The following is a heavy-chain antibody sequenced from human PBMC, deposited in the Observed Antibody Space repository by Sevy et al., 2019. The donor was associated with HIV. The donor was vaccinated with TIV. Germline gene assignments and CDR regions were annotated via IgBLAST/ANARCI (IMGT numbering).Heavy chain of an antibody. V-gene: IGHV3-21*01. CDR3: ARAGQAGMDV. J-gene: IGHJ6*02. CDR2: ISSSSSYI. CDR1: GFTFSSYS. Sequence: GGSLRLSCAASGFTFSSYSMNWVRQAPGKGLEWVSSISSSSSYIYYADSVKGRFTISRDNAKNSLYRQMNSLRAEDTAVYYCARAGQAGMDVWGQGTTVTVSS.